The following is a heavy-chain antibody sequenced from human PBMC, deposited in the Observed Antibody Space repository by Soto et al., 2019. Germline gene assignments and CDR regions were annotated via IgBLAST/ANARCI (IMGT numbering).Heavy chain of an antibody. J-gene: IGHJ5*02. Sequence: QMQLQASGPGLVKPSETLSLTCNVSGASVSHGYWSWIRQPPGKGLEWIGFMYFGGSFNYNPSRPRLATISVETSENQFSLRLTSVPASATAVYYCARCYYDSTRFAVDPWGQGTLVTVSS. V-gene: IGHV4-59*02. D-gene: IGHD3-22*01. CDR3: ARCYYDSTRFAVDP. CDR1: GASVSHGY. CDR2: MYFGGSF.